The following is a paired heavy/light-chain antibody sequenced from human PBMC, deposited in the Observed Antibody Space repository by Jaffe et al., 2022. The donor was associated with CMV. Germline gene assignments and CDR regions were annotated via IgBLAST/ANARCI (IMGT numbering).Light chain of an antibody. J-gene: IGLJ2*01. V-gene: IGLV2-8*01. CDR3: SSYAGSNNLI. CDR2: EVN. CDR1: SSDIGAYDY. Sequence: QSALTQPPSASGSPGQSVAISCTGSSSDIGAYDYVSWYQQHPGKAPKLMIYEVNKRPSGVPDRFSGSKSGNTASLTVSGLQAEDESDYYCSSYAGSNNLIFGGGTKLTVL.
Heavy chain of an antibody. Sequence: EVQLVQSGAEMRKPGESLRISCKASGYSFSTYWIAWVRQMPGKGLEWMGIIYPGDSDTRYSPSFQGQVTISADTSISTAYLQWSRLKASDTAIYYCARFQYNWLLAYYYYYMDVWGEGATVTVSS. CDR1: GYSFSTYW. J-gene: IGHJ6*03. V-gene: IGHV5-51*01. CDR3: ARFQYNWLLAYYYYYMDV. D-gene: IGHD3-22*01. CDR2: IYPGDSDT.